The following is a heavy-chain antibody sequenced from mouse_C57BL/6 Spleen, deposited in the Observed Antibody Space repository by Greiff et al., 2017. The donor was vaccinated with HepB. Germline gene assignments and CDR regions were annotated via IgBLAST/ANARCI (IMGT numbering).Heavy chain of an antibody. CDR3: ARSPLSGYFDV. V-gene: IGHV1-69*01. Sequence: QVQLQQSGAELVMPGASVKLSCKASGYTFTSYWMHWVKQRPGQGLEWIGEIDPSDSYTNYNQKFKGKSTLTVDKSSSTAYMQLSSLTSEDSAVYYCARSPLSGYFDVWGTGTTVTVSS. J-gene: IGHJ1*03. D-gene: IGHD6-1*01. CDR1: GYTFTSYW. CDR2: IDPSDSYT.